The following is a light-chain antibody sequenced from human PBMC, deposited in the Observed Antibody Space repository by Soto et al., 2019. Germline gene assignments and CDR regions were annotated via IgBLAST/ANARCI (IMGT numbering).Light chain of an antibody. V-gene: IGKV1-5*03. CDR2: KAS. CDR1: QTFSGW. Sequence: DIQMTQSPSTLSASVGERVTITCRASQTFSGWLAWYQQRPGKAPKLLIYKASTLESGVPSRFSGSGSGTESTLTISSLQPDDFATYYCQQYDSFPLTFGGGPKVEIK. J-gene: IGKJ4*01. CDR3: QQYDSFPLT.